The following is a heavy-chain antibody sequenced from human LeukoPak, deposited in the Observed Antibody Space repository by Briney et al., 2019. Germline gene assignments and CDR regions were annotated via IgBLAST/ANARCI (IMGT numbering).Heavy chain of an antibody. CDR3: ASPTYYYDSSGPHGAFDI. Sequence: ASVKVSCKASGYTFTGYYMHWVRQAPGQGLEWMGRINPNSGGTNYAQKFQGRVTMTRDTSISTAYMELSRLRSDDTAVYYCASPTYYYDSSGPHGAFDIWGLGTMVTVSS. V-gene: IGHV1-2*06. CDR1: GYTFTGYY. CDR2: INPNSGGT. D-gene: IGHD3-22*01. J-gene: IGHJ3*02.